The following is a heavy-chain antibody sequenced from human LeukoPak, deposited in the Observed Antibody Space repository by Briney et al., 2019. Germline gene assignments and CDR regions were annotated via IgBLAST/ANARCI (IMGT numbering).Heavy chain of an antibody. V-gene: IGHV4-39*01. CDR2: IYYSGST. Sequence: SETLSLTCTVSGGSISSSSYYWGWIRQPPGKGLEWIGSIYYSGSTYYNPSLKSRVTISVDTSKNQFSLKLSSVTAADTAVYYCARQMVRGVSFHYWGQGTLVTVSS. CDR3: ARQMVRGVSFHY. J-gene: IGHJ4*02. CDR1: GGSISSSSYY. D-gene: IGHD3-10*01.